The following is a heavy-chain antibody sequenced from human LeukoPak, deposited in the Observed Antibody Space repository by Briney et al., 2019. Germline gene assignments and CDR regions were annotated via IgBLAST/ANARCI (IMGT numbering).Heavy chain of an antibody. J-gene: IGHJ4*02. CDR2: ISYDGSNK. CDR1: GFTFSNYA. D-gene: IGHD5-12*01. CDR3: ARDRSSYEYFFDH. Sequence: GGSLRLSCAASGFTFSNYAMHWVRQAPGKGLEWVAVISYDGSNKYYADSVKGRFAISRDNSKNTLYLQMTSLRGEDTAVFYCARDRSSYEYFFDHWGQGTLVTVSS. V-gene: IGHV3-30*09.